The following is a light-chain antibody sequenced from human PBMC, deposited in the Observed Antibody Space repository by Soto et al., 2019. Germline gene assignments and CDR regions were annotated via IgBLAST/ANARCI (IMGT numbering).Light chain of an antibody. J-gene: IGKJ5*01. CDR3: QQRSNWLT. CDR1: QSVSSY. CDR2: DAS. V-gene: IGKV3-11*01. Sequence: EIVLTQSPATLSLSPGERATLSCRASQSVSSYLAWYQQKPGQAPRLLIYDASNRATGIPARFSGSGSGTDFTLTISSLEPEDFAVYYRQQRSNWLTFGQGTRLDIK.